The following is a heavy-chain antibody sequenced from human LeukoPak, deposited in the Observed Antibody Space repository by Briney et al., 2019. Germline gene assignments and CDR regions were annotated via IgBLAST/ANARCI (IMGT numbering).Heavy chain of an antibody. V-gene: IGHV3-49*04. CDR2: IRSKTYGGTT. D-gene: IGHD3-22*01. CDR1: GFTFGDYA. Sequence: PGGSLRLSCAASGFTFGDYAMSWVRQAPGKGLEWVGLIRSKTYGGTTEYAASVKGRFTISRDDSKRIAFLQMNSLKTEDTAVYYCARPLGTLILAVIDYWGQGTLVTVSS. CDR3: ARPLGTLILAVIDY. J-gene: IGHJ4*02.